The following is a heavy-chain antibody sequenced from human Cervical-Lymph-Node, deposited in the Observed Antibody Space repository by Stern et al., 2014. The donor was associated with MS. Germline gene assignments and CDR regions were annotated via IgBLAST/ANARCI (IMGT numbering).Heavy chain of an antibody. CDR2: IHYSGTT. Sequence: VQLVESGPGLVKPSQTLSLTCAVTGGSLSSAEYYWSWIRQSPGKGLEWIGYIHYSGTTYYNPSLKSRVTIAVDTSKNQFSLNLRSVTAADTAVYYCSRDADGYSLVFGYWGRGTLVTVSS. CDR1: GGSLSSAEYY. V-gene: IGHV4-30-4*01. CDR3: SRDADGYSLVFGY. J-gene: IGHJ4*02. D-gene: IGHD5-24*01.